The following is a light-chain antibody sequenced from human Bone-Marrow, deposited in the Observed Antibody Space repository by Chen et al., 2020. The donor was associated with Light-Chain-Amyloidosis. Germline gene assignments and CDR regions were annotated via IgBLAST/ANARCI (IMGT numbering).Light chain of an antibody. CDR1: SSDVGGYNH. V-gene: IGLV2-14*01. CDR2: EVT. J-gene: IGLJ1*01. Sequence: QSALTQPASVSGSPGQSLTISCTGTSSDVGGYNHVSCYQQHPDKAPKLMIYEVTNRPSWVPDRFSGSKSDNTASLTISGLQTEDEADYFCSSYTITNTLVFGSGTRVTVL. CDR3: SSYTITNTLV.